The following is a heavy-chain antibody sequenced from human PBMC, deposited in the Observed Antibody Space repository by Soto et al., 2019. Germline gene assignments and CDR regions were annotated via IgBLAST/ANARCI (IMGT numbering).Heavy chain of an antibody. Sequence: GGSLRLSCAASGFTFSGYNMNWVRQAPGKGLEWVSYISSSSGTIYYADSVKGRFTISRDNAKNSLYLQMNSLRAEDTAVYYCARAPYYYDSSGYWAYWGQGTLVTASS. J-gene: IGHJ4*02. V-gene: IGHV3-48*01. CDR3: ARAPYYYDSSGYWAY. CDR1: GFTFSGYN. D-gene: IGHD3-22*01. CDR2: ISSSSGTI.